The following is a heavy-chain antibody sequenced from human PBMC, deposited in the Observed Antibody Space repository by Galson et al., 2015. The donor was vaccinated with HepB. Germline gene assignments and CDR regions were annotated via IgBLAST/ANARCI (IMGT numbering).Heavy chain of an antibody. CDR1: GDSVSSDTAA. V-gene: IGHV6-1*01. Sequence: CAISGDSVSSDTAAWNWIRQSPSRGLEWLGRTFYRSKWYNEYAVSVKSRITISPDTPKNQLSLQLNSVTPEDTAVYYCARVSKGFGYCTTTTCNAFNFWGQGTLVTVSS. D-gene: IGHD2-8*01. CDR2: TFYRSKWYN. J-gene: IGHJ4*02. CDR3: ARVSKGFGYCTTTTCNAFNF.